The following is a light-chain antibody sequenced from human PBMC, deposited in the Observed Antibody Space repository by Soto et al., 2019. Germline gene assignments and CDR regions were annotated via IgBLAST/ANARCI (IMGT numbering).Light chain of an antibody. CDR3: QQYGSSPPMYT. J-gene: IGKJ2*01. Sequence: EIVLTQSPGTLSLSPGERATLSCRARQSVSSSYLAWYQQQPGQAPRLLIYGASSRATGIPDRFSGSGSGTDFTLTISRLEPEDFAVYYCQQYGSSPPMYTFGQGTKLEIQ. V-gene: IGKV3-20*01. CDR2: GAS. CDR1: QSVSSSY.